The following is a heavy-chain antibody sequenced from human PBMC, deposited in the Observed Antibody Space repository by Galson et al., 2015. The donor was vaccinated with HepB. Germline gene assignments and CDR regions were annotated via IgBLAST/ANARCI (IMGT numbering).Heavy chain of an antibody. CDR3: ARETFQTYCYDSSGYSDAFDI. D-gene: IGHD3-22*01. Sequence: SVKVSCKASGGTFSSYAISWVRQAPGQGLEWMGGIIPIFGTANYAQKFQGRVTITADESTSTAYMELSSLRSEDTAVYYCARETFQTYCYDSSGYSDAFDIWGQGTMVTVSS. J-gene: IGHJ3*02. V-gene: IGHV1-69*13. CDR1: GGTFSSYA. CDR2: IIPIFGTA.